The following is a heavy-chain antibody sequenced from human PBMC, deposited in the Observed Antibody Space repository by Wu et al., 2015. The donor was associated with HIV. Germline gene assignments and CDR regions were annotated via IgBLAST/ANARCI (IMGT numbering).Heavy chain of an antibody. V-gene: IGHV1-8*01. CDR3: ARLPYSSSWYLPPEYYYGMDS. J-gene: IGHJ6*02. D-gene: IGHD6-13*01. CDR1: GYTFTSYD. CDR2: MNPNSGNT. Sequence: QVQLVQSGAEVKKPGASVKVSCKASGYTFTSYDINWVRQATGQGLEWMGWMNPNSGNTGYAQKFQGRVTMTRNTSISTAYMELSSLRSEDTAVYYCARLPYSSSWYLPPEYYYGMDSSGPRDHGPPSP.